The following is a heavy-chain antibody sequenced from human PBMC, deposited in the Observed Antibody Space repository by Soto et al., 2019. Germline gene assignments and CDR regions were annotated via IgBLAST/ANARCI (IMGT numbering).Heavy chain of an antibody. J-gene: IGHJ6*02. CDR3: ARDSDYYGSGSHLDYYYGMDV. Sequence: EVQLVETGGGLIQPGGSLRLSCAASGFTVSSNYMSWVRQAPGKGLEWVSVIYSGGSTDYADCVKGRFTISRDNSKNTLYLQMNSLRAEDTAVYYRARDSDYYGSGSHLDYYYGMDVWGQGTTVTVSS. CDR1: GFTVSSNY. CDR2: IYSGGST. V-gene: IGHV3-53*02. D-gene: IGHD3-10*01.